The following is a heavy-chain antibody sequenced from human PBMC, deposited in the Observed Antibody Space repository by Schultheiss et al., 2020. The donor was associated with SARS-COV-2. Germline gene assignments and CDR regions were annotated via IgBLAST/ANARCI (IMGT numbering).Heavy chain of an antibody. J-gene: IGHJ4*02. V-gene: IGHV3-23*01. CDR3: AKLYDSSGYYYFDY. Sequence: GVLKISCAASGFTFSSYAMSWVRQAPGKGLEWVSAISGSGGSTYYADSVKGRFTISRDNSKNTLYLQMNSLRAEDTAVYYCAKLYDSSGYYYFDYWGQGTLVTVSS. D-gene: IGHD3-22*01. CDR2: ISGSGGST. CDR1: GFTFSSYA.